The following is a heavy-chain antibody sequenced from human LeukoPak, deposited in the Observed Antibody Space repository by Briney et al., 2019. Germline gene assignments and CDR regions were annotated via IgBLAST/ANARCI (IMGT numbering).Heavy chain of an antibody. CDR1: GFTFSSYA. CDR2: ISYDGSNK. D-gene: IGHD5-18*01. J-gene: IGHJ6*03. Sequence: GGSLRLSCAASGFTFSSYAMHWVRQAPGKGLEWVAVISYDGSNKYYADSVKGRFTISRDNSKNTLYLQMNSLRAEDTAVYYCALNKGYSYGDYYYMDVWGKGTTVTVSS. CDR3: ALNKGYSYGDYYYMDV. V-gene: IGHV3-30*04.